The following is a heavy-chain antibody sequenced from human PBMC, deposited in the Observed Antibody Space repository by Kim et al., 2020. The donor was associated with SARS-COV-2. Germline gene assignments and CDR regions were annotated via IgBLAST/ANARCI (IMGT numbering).Heavy chain of an antibody. Sequence: GGSLRLSCAASGFTFSYYAMSWVRQGPGKGLEWVSGISGTGGSTYYADSVKGRFITSRENSKNMLYLQMNSLRAEDTAVYYCAYSNYYGSGTYYYPFDYWGQGTLVTVSS. CDR1: GFTFSYYA. J-gene: IGHJ4*02. D-gene: IGHD3-10*01. CDR3: AYSNYYGSGTYYYPFDY. V-gene: IGHV3-23*01. CDR2: ISGTGGST.